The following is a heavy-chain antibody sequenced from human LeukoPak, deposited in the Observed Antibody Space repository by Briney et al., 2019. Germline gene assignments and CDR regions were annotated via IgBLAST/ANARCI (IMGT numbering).Heavy chain of an antibody. CDR1: GFTFSSYA. CDR2: ISGSGGST. Sequence: PGGSLRLSCAASGFTFSSYAMSWVRQAPGKGLEWVSAISGSGGSTYYADSVKGRFTISRDNSKNTLYLQMNSLRAEDTAVYYCAKDRAYYDSSGYSNNYWGQGTLVTVSS. CDR3: AKDRAYYDSSGYSNNY. D-gene: IGHD3-22*01. J-gene: IGHJ4*02. V-gene: IGHV3-23*01.